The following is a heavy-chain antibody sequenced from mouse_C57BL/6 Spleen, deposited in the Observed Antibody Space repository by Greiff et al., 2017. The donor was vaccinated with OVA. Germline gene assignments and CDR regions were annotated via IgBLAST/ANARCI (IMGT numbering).Heavy chain of an antibody. CDR1: GFTFSSYA. CDR2: ISDGGSYT. Sequence: EVQLVESGGGLVKPGGSLKLSCAASGFTFSSYAMSWVRQTPEKRLEWVATISDGGSYTYYPDTVKGRFTISRDNAKNNLYLQMSHLKSENTAMYYSTRQCDGYPYWYFDVWGTGTTVTVSS. CDR3: TRQCDGYPYWYFDV. D-gene: IGHD2-3*01. V-gene: IGHV5-4*01. J-gene: IGHJ1*03.